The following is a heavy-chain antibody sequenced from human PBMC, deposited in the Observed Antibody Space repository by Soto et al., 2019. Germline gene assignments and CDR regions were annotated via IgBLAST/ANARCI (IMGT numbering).Heavy chain of an antibody. CDR2: IRSKADGGTT. CDR1: GFTFSRAW. Sequence: EVQLVESGGGLVKPGGSLRLSCAASGFTFSRAWVNWVRLAPGTGLEWVGRIRSKADGGTTDYTAPVEGSFTVSRDDSKNTAYLQMNSLKTEDTAVYYCTTVSLHFWWGAFDIWGLGTMVTVSS. J-gene: IGHJ3*02. V-gene: IGHV3-15*07. CDR3: TTVSLHFWWGAFDI. D-gene: IGHD2-8*02.